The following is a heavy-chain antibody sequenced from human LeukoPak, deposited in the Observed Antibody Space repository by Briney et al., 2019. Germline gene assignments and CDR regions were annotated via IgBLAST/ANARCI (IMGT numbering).Heavy chain of an antibody. V-gene: IGHV1-18*01. CDR3: AREGIAAAGTQDLYYYYYGMDV. D-gene: IGHD6-13*01. Sequence: ASVKVSCKASGYTFTSYGISWVRQAPGQGLEWMGWISAYNGNTNYAQKLQGRVTMTTDTSTGTAYMELRSLRSDDTAVYYCAREGIAAAGTQDLYYYYYGMDVWGQGTTVTVSS. J-gene: IGHJ6*02. CDR2: ISAYNGNT. CDR1: GYTFTSYG.